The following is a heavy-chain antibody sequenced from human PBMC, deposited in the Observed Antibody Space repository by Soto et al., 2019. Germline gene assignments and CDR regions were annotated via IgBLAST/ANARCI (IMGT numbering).Heavy chain of an antibody. D-gene: IGHD1-1*01. Sequence: SETLSLTCTVSGASISRYYWSWIRQAPGKGLEWIGYLYNTGRPDYNPSLKSRVTISVAPSWDQFSLKLSSVTAADTAVYYCARLRYTTGWTFHFDYWGQGALVT. V-gene: IGHV4-59*08. J-gene: IGHJ4*02. CDR3: ARLRYTTGWTFHFDY. CDR1: GASISRYY. CDR2: LYNTGRP.